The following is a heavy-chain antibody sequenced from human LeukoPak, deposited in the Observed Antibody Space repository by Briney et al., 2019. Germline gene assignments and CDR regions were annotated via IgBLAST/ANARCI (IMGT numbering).Heavy chain of an antibody. J-gene: IGHJ4*02. CDR1: GFSVSNYY. V-gene: IGHV3-66*01. D-gene: IGHD2-21*02. CDR3: TRGQSYCGADCYSD. CDR2: MYTGGGR. Sequence: GGSLRLSCAAAGFSVSNYYMSWVRQPPGKGLEWVSVMYTGGGRYYGDSVKGRFTISRDNSKNTVFLQMNSLRVEDTALYYCTRGQSYCGADCYSDWGQGTLVTVSS.